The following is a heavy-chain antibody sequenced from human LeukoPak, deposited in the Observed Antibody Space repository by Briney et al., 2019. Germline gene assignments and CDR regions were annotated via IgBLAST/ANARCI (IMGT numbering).Heavy chain of an antibody. Sequence: GALRLSCAAYGFTFDDYAMHWVRQAPGKGLEWVSLISGDGGRTYYADSVKGRFSISRDNSKNSLYLQMNSLTTEDTALYYCAKSHRIAAAGTGFDSWGQGTLVTVSS. CDR2: ISGDGGRT. J-gene: IGHJ4*02. D-gene: IGHD6-13*01. V-gene: IGHV3-43*02. CDR1: GFTFDDYA. CDR3: AKSHRIAAAGTGFDS.